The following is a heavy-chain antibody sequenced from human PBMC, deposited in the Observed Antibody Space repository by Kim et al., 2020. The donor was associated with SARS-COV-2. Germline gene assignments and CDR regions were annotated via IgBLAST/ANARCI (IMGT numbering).Heavy chain of an antibody. Sequence: GGSLRLSCAASGFTFSSYGMHWVRQAPGKGLEWVTVIWYDGSNKYYADSVKGRFTISRDNSKNTVSLQMNSLRAEDTAVYYCVRVIRNYDVSLDYWGQGTLVTVSS. CDR2: IWYDGSNK. CDR1: GFTFSSYG. D-gene: IGHD3-3*01. CDR3: VRVIRNYDVSLDY. V-gene: IGHV3-33*01. J-gene: IGHJ4*02.